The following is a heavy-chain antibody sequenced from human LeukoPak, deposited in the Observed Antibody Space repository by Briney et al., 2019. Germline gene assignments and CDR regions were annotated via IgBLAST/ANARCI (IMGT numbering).Heavy chain of an antibody. CDR1: GYSFTSYW. V-gene: IGHV5-10-1*01. CDR2: IDPSDSYT. J-gene: IGHJ4*02. D-gene: IGHD3-22*01. Sequence: GESLKISCKGSGYSFTSYWISWVRQMPGKGLEWMGRIDPSDSYTNYSPSFQGHVTIPADKSISTAYLQWSSLKASDTAMYYCARLPKSNYDSSGYSDYWGQGTLVTVSS. CDR3: ARLPKSNYDSSGYSDY.